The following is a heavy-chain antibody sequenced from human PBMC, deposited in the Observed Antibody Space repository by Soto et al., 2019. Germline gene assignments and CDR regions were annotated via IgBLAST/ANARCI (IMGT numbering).Heavy chain of an antibody. J-gene: IGHJ5*02. CDR3: ARGRGLNWFDP. CDR1: GGSISNYY. V-gene: IGHV4-59*01. Sequence: ASETLSLTYTVSGGSISNYYWSWIRQPPGKGLEWIGYIYYSGSTNYNPSLKSRVTISVDTSKNQFSLKLSSVTAADTAVYYCARGRGLNWFDPWGQGTLVTVSS. CDR2: IYYSGST.